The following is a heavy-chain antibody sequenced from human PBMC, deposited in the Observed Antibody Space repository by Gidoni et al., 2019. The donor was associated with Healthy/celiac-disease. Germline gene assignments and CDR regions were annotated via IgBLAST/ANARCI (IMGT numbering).Heavy chain of an antibody. CDR1: AGSISSGGYY. J-gene: IGHJ4*02. Sequence: QVQLQESGTGLVKPYQTLSLTCTVSAGSISSGGYYCSWIRQHPGKGLEWIGYIYFSGSTYDNPSLKSRVTISVDTSRNQFSLKLCSVTAADTAVYYCARDLQCSGLDYWGQGTLVTVSS. V-gene: IGHV4-31*03. CDR3: ARDLQCSGLDY. CDR2: IYFSGST. D-gene: IGHD6-19*01.